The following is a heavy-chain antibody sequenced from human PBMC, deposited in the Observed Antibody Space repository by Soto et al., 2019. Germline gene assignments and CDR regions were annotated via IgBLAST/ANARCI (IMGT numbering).Heavy chain of an antibody. D-gene: IGHD3-3*01. CDR1: GGTFSSYA. CDR3: ARGRRFLEWFYYYYGMDV. V-gene: IGHV1-69*13. Sequence: ASVKVSCKASGGTFSSYAISWVRQAPGQGLEWMGGIIPIFGTANYAQKFQGRVTITADESTSTAYMELSSLRSEDTAVYYCARGRRFLEWFYYYYGMDVWGQGTTVTVSS. J-gene: IGHJ6*02. CDR2: IIPIFGTA.